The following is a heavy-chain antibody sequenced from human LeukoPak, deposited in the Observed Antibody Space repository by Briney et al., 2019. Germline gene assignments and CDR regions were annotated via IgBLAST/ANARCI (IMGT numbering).Heavy chain of an antibody. CDR1: DDSISDYY. D-gene: IGHD3-16*01. J-gene: IGHJ4*02. Sequence: SETLSLTCTVSDDSISDYYRGWIRQPPGKGLEWIGYIHNSGTSTYNLSLKSRVTITADTSKNQFSLKLNSMTTADTAVYYCTRGAGWLIDYWGQGILVTVSS. CDR2: IHNSGTS. V-gene: IGHV4-59*01. CDR3: TRGAGWLIDY.